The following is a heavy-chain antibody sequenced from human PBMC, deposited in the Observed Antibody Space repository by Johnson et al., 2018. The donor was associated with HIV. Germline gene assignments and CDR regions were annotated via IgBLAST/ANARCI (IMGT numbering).Heavy chain of an antibody. D-gene: IGHD5-24*01. Sequence: VQLVESGGGVVQPGRSLRLSCAASGFTVSTNYMSWVRQTPVKGLEWVSGINWNGDSTGYAASVKGRFTISRDNAKNSLYLQMNSLRAEDTAFYYCARFGRGGSHAFDIWGQGTMVTVSS. V-gene: IGHV3-20*04. J-gene: IGHJ3*02. CDR1: GFTVSTNY. CDR3: ARFGRGGSHAFDI. CDR2: INWNGDST.